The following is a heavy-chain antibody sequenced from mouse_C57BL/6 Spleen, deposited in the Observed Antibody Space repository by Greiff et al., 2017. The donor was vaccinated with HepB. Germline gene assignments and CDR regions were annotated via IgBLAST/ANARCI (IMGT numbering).Heavy chain of an antibody. CDR2: IDPSDSET. CDR3: ARRGAYGYGGYAMDY. D-gene: IGHD2-2*01. Sequence: QVQLKQPGAELVRPGSSVKLSCKASGYTFTSYWMHWVKQRPIQGLEWIGNIDPSDSETHYNQKFKDKATLTVDKSSSTAYMQLSSLTSEDSAVYYCARRGAYGYGGYAMDYWGQGTSVTVSS. CDR1: GYTFTSYW. V-gene: IGHV1-52*01. J-gene: IGHJ4*01.